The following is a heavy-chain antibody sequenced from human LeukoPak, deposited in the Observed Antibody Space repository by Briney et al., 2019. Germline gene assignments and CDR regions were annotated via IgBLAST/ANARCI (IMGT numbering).Heavy chain of an antibody. CDR2: ISWNGGTI. CDR1: GFTFDDYA. D-gene: IGHD2-2*01. V-gene: IGHV3-9*01. J-gene: IGHJ6*03. Sequence: PGGSLRLSCAVSGFTFDDYAMHWVRQGPGKGLEWVSGISWNGGTIGYVDSVKGRFTISRDNAKNSLYLQMNSLRAEDTAVYYCAKDPYCSSTSCWGDYYYYYMDVWGKGTTVTVSS. CDR3: AKDPYCSSTSCWGDYYYYYMDV.